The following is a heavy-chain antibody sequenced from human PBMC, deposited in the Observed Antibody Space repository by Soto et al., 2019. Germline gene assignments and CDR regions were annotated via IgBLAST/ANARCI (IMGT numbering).Heavy chain of an antibody. CDR3: AGDSSGWCAY. CDR2: INHSGST. D-gene: IGHD6-19*01. Sequence: PSETLSLTCAVYGGSFSGYYCIFIRQPPGKGLEWIGEINHSGSTNYNPSLKSRVTISVDTSKNQFSLKLSSVTAADTAVYYCAGDSSGWCAYWGQGTLVTVSS. CDR1: GGSFSGYY. V-gene: IGHV4-34*01. J-gene: IGHJ4*02.